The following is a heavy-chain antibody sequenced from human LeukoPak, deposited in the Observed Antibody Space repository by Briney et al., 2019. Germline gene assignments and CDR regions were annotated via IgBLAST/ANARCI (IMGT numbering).Heavy chain of an antibody. CDR3: ATAITMVRGVIQDY. J-gene: IGHJ4*02. V-gene: IGHV1-69-2*01. D-gene: IGHD3-10*01. CDR1: GYTFTDYY. Sequence: ASVKVSCKVSGYTFTDYYLHWVQQAPGKGLEWMGLVDPEDGETIYAEKFQGRVTITADTSTDTAYMELSSLRSEDTDVYYCATAITMVRGVIQDYWGQGTLVTVSS. CDR2: VDPEDGET.